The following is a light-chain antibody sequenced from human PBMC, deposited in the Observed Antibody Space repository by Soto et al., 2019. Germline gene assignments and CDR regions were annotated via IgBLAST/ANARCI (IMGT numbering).Light chain of an antibody. Sequence: QSALTQPASVSGSPGQSITISCTGTSSDVGTYNYVSWYQQHPGKAPKLIIYDVTNRPSGVSNRFSGSKSGNTASLTISALQAEDEADYFCSSYTSSATYVFGTGTKVTVL. V-gene: IGLV2-14*01. CDR1: SSDVGTYNY. CDR2: DVT. J-gene: IGLJ1*01. CDR3: SSYTSSATYV.